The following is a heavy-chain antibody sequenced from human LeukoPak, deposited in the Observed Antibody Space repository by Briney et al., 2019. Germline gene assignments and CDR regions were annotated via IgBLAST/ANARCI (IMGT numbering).Heavy chain of an antibody. CDR3: AKDPGIAGSYKLYYYYYMDV. CDR1: GFTFSSYA. CDR2: ISGSGGST. Sequence: GGSLRLSCAASGFTFSSYAMSWVRQAPGKGLEWVSAISGSGGSTYYADSVKGRFTISRDNSKNTLYLQMNSLRAEDTAVYYCAKDPGIAGSYKLYYYYYMDVWGKGTTVTVSS. J-gene: IGHJ6*03. D-gene: IGHD3-10*01. V-gene: IGHV3-23*01.